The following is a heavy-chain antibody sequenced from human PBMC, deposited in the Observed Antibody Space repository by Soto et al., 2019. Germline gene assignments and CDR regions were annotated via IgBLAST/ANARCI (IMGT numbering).Heavy chain of an antibody. D-gene: IGHD2-2*03. J-gene: IGHJ4*02. CDR3: ARDGSWAFDY. CDR2: ITGNGRST. CDR1: GFTFSSYS. V-gene: IGHV3-48*02. Sequence: EVQLVESGGGLVQPGGSLRLSCVASGFTFSSYSMKWVRQAPGKGLEWISYITGNGRSTYYADSVKGRFTISRDDAKNSLYLQMNSLRDEDTAVYFCARDGSWAFDYWGQGILVTVSS.